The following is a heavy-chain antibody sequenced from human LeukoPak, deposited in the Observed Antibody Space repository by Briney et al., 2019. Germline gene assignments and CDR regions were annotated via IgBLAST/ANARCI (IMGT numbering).Heavy chain of an antibody. Sequence: PGGLLRLSCTASGFTFRNAWLSWVRQAPGKGLEWVGRIKSKTDGGTTDYAAPVKGRFIISRDDSKTTLYLQMNSLKTEDTAVYYCTAGELSLDFYGRNVLCQGTTVTVSS. CDR1: GFTFRNAW. J-gene: IGHJ6*02. V-gene: IGHV3-15*01. CDR3: TAGELSLDFYGRNV. D-gene: IGHD3-10*01. CDR2: IKSKTDGGTT.